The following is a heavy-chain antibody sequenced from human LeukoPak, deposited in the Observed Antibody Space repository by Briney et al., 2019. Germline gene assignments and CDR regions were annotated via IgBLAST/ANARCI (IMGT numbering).Heavy chain of an antibody. V-gene: IGHV4-39*01. J-gene: IGHJ4*02. CDR3: ARREGPPKNFDF. Sequence: SETLSLTCSVPGGSISSNNFYWGWIRQPPGKGLEWIGSINYSGSTHYNASLKSRVTISVDTSKNQFSLMLSSVTAADTAVYYCARREGPPKNFDFWGQGSLVTVSS. CDR1: GGSISSNNFY. CDR2: INYSGST.